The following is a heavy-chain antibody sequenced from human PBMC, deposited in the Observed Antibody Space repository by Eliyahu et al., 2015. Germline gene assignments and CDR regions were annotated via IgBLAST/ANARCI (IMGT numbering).Heavy chain of an antibody. D-gene: IGHD3-10*01. V-gene: IGHV3-21*01. CDR1: GFXFXSYS. CDR2: ISSSSSYI. Sequence: EVQLVESGGXLVKPGGSXRLSCAASGFXFXSYSMNWVRQAXGKGLEWVSSISSSSSYIYYADSVKGRFTISRDNAKNSLYLQMNSLRAEDTAVYYCAKVLLWFGDLKGYMDVWGKGTTVTVSS. CDR3: AKVLLWFGDLKGYMDV. J-gene: IGHJ6*03.